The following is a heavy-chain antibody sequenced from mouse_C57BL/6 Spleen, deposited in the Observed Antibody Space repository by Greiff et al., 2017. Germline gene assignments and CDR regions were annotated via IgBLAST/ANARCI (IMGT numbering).Heavy chain of an antibody. CDR2: IWSGGST. CDR3: ARNEDGNCDWYFDV. D-gene: IGHD2-1*01. V-gene: IGHV2-2*01. Sequence: VQLKESGPGLVQPSQSLSITCTVSGFSLTSYGVHWVRQSPGKGLEWLGVIWSGGSTDYNAAFIPRLIISNDNSKSQAFFKMNSLQADDAAVYYCARNEDGNCDWYFDVWGTGTTVTVSS. J-gene: IGHJ1*03. CDR1: GFSLTSYG.